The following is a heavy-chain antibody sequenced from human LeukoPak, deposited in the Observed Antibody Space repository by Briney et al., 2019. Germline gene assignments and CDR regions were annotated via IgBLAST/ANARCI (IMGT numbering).Heavy chain of an antibody. CDR3: ASGPPSIAAPADY. J-gene: IGHJ4*02. D-gene: IGHD6-6*01. V-gene: IGHV3-74*01. CDR1: GFTFSSYW. Sequence: GGSLRLSCAASGFTFSSYWMHWVRQAPGKGLVWVSRINSDGSSTSYADSVKGRFTISRDNSKNTLYLQMNSLRAEDTAVYYCASGPPSIAAPADYWGQGTLVTVSS. CDR2: INSDGSST.